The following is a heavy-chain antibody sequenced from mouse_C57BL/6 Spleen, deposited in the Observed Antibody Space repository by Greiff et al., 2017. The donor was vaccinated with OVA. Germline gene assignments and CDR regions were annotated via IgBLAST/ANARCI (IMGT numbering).Heavy chain of an antibody. D-gene: IGHD2-5*01. CDR3: ARYSAYYSNYEGGAMDY. CDR2: IHPNSGST. V-gene: IGHV1-64*01. J-gene: IGHJ4*01. CDR1: GYTFTSYW. Sequence: QVQLKESGAELVKPGASVKLSCKASGYTFTSYWMHWVKQRPGQGLEWIGMIHPNSGSTNYNEKFKSKATLTVDKSSSTAYMQLSSLTSEDSAVYYCARYSAYYSNYEGGAMDYWGQGTSVTVSS.